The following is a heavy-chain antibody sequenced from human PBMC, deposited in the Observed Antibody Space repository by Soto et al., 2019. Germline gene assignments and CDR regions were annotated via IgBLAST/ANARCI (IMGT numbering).Heavy chain of an antibody. CDR1: GGSISSYY. V-gene: IGHV4-4*07. CDR2: IYTSGST. J-gene: IGHJ4*02. D-gene: IGHD3-22*01. CDR3: ARAVYYYDSRGYARKFYFYD. Sequence: SETLSLTCTVSGGSISSYYWSWIRQPAGKGLEWIGRIYTSGSTNYIPSIKRRGTMSVDTSKNQFSLKLSSVPAADTAVYYCARAVYYYDSRGYARKFYFYDWGQGTLVTVSS.